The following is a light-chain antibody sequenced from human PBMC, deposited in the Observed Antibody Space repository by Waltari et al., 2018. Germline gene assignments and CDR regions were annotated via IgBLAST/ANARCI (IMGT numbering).Light chain of an antibody. V-gene: IGLV1-44*01. J-gene: IGLJ3*02. CDR2: IDK. CDR1: SPNIGGNP. CDR3: ATWDDSLNGWV. Sequence: QSVLTQPPSASGTPGQRVTISSSGSSPNIGGNPLNLYQQLPGMATKLLIYIDKQRPSGVPDRFSGSKSATSASLAISGLQSEDEADYHCATWDDSLNGWVFGGGTKLTVL.